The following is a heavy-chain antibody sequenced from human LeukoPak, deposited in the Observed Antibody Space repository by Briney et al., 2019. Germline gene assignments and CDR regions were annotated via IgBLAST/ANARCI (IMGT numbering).Heavy chain of an antibody. CDR1: GGSISSYY. D-gene: IGHD6-19*01. V-gene: IGHV4-59*08. CDR3: ARIAVVGGVAEYFQH. J-gene: IGHJ1*01. CDR2: IYYSGST. Sequence: SETLSLTCTVSGGSISSYYWSWIRQPPGKGLEWIGYIYYSGSTNYNPSLKSRVTISVDTSKNQFSLKLSSVTAADTAVYYCARIAVVGGVAEYFQHWGQGTLVTVSS.